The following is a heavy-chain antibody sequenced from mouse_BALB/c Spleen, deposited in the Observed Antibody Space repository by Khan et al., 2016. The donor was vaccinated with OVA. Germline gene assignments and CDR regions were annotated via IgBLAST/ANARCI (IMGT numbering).Heavy chain of an antibody. Sequence: QVHVKQSGPEVVRPGVSVTISCKGSGYTFTDYALHWVKQSRAKSLEWIGIISTYNVNTYYNQKFQGKATMTVEKSSSTAYMELARLTSEDSAIYYCARGDFLLRLRAMDYWGQGTSVTVSS. CDR1: GYTFTDYA. CDR3: ARGDFLLRLRAMDY. D-gene: IGHD1-2*01. CDR2: ISTYNVNT. V-gene: IGHV1S137*01. J-gene: IGHJ4*01.